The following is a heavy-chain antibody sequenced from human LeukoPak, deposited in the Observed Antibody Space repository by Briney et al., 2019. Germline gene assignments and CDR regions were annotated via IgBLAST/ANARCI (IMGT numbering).Heavy chain of an antibody. CDR2: IYCSGST. Sequence: SETLSLTCTLSGDSINSGGYCWNWFRQHPGKGLEWIGYIYCSGSTYYNPSLKSRVTISVDTSKNQFSLKLSSVTAADTAVYYCARDTDSNYAGDWGQGTLVTVSS. J-gene: IGHJ4*02. V-gene: IGHV4-31*03. D-gene: IGHD4-11*01. CDR1: GDSINSGGYC. CDR3: ARDTDSNYAGD.